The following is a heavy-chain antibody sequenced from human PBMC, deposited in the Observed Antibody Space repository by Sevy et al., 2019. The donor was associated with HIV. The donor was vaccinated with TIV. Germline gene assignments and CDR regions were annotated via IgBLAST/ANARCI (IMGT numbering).Heavy chain of an antibody. J-gene: IGHJ4*02. V-gene: IGHV3-11*01. CDR3: ASDSTEQQLVGGDY. CDR1: GFTFCDYY. Sequence: GGSLRLSCAASGFTFCDYYMSWIRQAPGKGLEWVSYISSSGSTIYYADSVKGRFTISRGNAKNSLYLQMNSLRAEDTAVYYCASDSTEQQLVGGDYWGQGTLVTVSS. CDR2: ISSSGSTI. D-gene: IGHD6-13*01.